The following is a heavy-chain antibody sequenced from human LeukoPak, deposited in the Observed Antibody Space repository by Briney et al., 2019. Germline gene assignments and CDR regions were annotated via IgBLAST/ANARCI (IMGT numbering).Heavy chain of an antibody. CDR2: IRNKAYGGTT. V-gene: IGHV3-49*04. Sequence: GGSLRLSCTASGFTFGDYAMSWVRQAPGKGLEWVGFIRNKAYGGTTEYAASVKGRFTISRDDSKSIAYLQMNSLKTEDTAVYYCTRDLYYDFWSGFDYWGQGTLVTVSS. CDR3: TRDLYYDFWSGFDY. CDR1: GFTFGDYA. J-gene: IGHJ4*02. D-gene: IGHD3-3*01.